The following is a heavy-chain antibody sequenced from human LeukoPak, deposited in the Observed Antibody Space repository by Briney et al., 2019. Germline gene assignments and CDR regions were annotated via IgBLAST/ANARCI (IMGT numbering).Heavy chain of an antibody. V-gene: IGHV3-23*01. D-gene: IGHD5-12*01. Sequence: PGGSLRLSCAASGFTFSSYAMSWVRQAPGKGLEWVSAISGSVGSTYYAYSVKGRFTISRDNYKDAMYLQMNSMRAEDKAVYYCARVGYSGYDYDYWGQGTLVTVSS. CDR2: ISGSVGST. CDR3: ARVGYSGYDYDY. J-gene: IGHJ4*02. CDR1: GFTFSSYA.